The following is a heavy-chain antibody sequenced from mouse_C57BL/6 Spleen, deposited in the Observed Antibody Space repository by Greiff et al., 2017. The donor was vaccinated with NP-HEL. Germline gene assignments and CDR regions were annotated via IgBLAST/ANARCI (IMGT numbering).Heavy chain of an antibody. Sequence: EVHLVESGGGLVKPGGSLKLSCAASGFTFSDYGMHWVRQAPEKGLEWVAYISSGSSTIYYADTVKGRFTISRDNAKNTLFLQMTSLRSEDTAMYYCARIYDGYYAYWGQGTLVTVSA. CDR1: GFTFSDYG. CDR3: ARIYDGYYAY. D-gene: IGHD2-3*01. V-gene: IGHV5-17*01. J-gene: IGHJ3*01. CDR2: ISSGSSTI.